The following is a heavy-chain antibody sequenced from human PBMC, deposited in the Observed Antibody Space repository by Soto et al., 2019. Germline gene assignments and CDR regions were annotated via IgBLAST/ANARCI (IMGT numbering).Heavy chain of an antibody. D-gene: IGHD3-16*01. V-gene: IGHV3-30*19. CDR3: TRGGTTGGLDV. CDR2: TSYDGSDK. Sequence: QVQLVESGGGVVQPGTSLRVSCVGSGFTFRSYVIHWVRQAPGKGLEWVALTSYDGSDKYYGDSARGRFTISRDNSRNTVDLKMNSRRLEDTAFYYCTRGGTTGGLDVWGQGTLVSVSS. CDR1: GFTFRSYV. J-gene: IGHJ1*01.